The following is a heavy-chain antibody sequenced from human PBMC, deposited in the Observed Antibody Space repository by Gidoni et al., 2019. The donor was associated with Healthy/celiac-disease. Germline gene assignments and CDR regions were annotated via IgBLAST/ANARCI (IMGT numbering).Heavy chain of an antibody. V-gene: IGHV1-18*01. J-gene: IGHJ6*02. Sequence: QVQLVQSGAEVKKPGASVKVSCKASGYTFTSYGISWVRQAPGQGLEWMGWISAYNGNTNYAQKIQGRVTMTTDTSTSTAYMELRSLRSDDTAVYYCARDSSSGWYPYYYYGMDVWGQGTTVTVSS. D-gene: IGHD6-19*01. CDR2: ISAYNGNT. CDR1: GYTFTSYG. CDR3: ARDSSSGWYPYYYYGMDV.